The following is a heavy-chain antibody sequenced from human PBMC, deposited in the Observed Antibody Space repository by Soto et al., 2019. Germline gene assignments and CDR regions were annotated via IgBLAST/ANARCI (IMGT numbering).Heavy chain of an antibody. J-gene: IGHJ6*02. Sequence: SETLSLTCTVSGGSISSYYWSWIRQPPGKGLEWIGYIYYSGSTNYNPSLKSRVTISVDTSKNQFSLKLSSVTAADTAVYYCARHGGSGINNYYYYCGMDGWGQGTTLTVSS. CDR2: IYYSGST. CDR3: ARHGGSGINNYYYYCGMDG. CDR1: GGSISSYY. V-gene: IGHV4-59*08. D-gene: IGHD1-26*01.